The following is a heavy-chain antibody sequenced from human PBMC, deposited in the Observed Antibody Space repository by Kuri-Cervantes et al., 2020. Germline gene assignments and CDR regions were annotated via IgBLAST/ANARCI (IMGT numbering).Heavy chain of an antibody. Sequence: GESLKISCAASGFTFDNYAMSWVRQAPGKGLEWISGISGSGGSTYYADSVKGRFTISRDNSKNTLYLQMKSLRAEDTAVYYCARGCSSTSCYALFDYWGQGTLVTVSS. J-gene: IGHJ4*02. V-gene: IGHV3-23*01. D-gene: IGHD2-2*01. CDR1: GFTFDNYA. CDR2: ISGSGGST. CDR3: ARGCSSTSCYALFDY.